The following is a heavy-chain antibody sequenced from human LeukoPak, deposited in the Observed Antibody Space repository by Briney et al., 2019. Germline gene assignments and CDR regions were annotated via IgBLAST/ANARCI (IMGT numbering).Heavy chain of an antibody. J-gene: IGHJ4*02. Sequence: GGSLRLSCAASGFTFDDYAMHWVRQAPGKGLEWVSGISWNSGSIGYADSAKGRFTISRDNAKNSLYLQMNSLRAEDTALYYCAKVDGYDYGSADYWGQGTLVTVSS. D-gene: IGHD5-12*01. CDR2: ISWNSGSI. CDR1: GFTFDDYA. CDR3: AKVDGYDYGSADY. V-gene: IGHV3-9*01.